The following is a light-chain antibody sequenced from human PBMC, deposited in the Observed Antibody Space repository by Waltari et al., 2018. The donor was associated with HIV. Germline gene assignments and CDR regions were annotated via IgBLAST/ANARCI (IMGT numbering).Light chain of an antibody. CDR1: ESLEHSDGNIY. CDR2: KVY. V-gene: IGKV2-24*01. CDR3: MQATQFPRT. Sequence: VLTQSPLSSLVTLGQPASISCKSSESLEHSDGNIYLSWYHQRPGQPPRRLLYKVYKRFSGVPDRFSGSGAGTEFTLRISGVEAEDVGVYFCMQATQFPRTFGPGTTVQI. J-gene: IGKJ4*02.